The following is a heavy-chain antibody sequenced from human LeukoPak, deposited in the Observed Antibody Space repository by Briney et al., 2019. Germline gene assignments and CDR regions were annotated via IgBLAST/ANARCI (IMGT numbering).Heavy chain of an antibody. Sequence: PSETLSLTCTVSGGSISSYYWSWIRQPPGKGLEWIGYIYYSGSTNYNPSLKSRVTISVDTSKNQFSLKLSSVTAADTAVYYCAREGYSNYAVGEYWGQGTLVTVSS. D-gene: IGHD4-11*01. J-gene: IGHJ4*02. CDR2: IYYSGST. CDR1: GGSISSYY. V-gene: IGHV4-59*12. CDR3: AREGYSNYAVGEY.